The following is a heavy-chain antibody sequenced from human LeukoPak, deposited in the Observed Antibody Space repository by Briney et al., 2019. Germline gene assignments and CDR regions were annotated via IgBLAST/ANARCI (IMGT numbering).Heavy chain of an antibody. CDR3: ARKGSSSCFDY. CDR1: GYTFISYQ. V-gene: IGHV1-46*01. CDR2: INPTGGST. J-gene: IGHJ4*02. Sequence: ASVKVSCKASGYTFISYQMHWVRQAHGQGLEWMGIINPTGGSTSHAQKFQGRVTMTRDTSTSTVYMELSSLRSEDTAVYYCARKGSSSCFDYWGQGTLVTVSS. D-gene: IGHD6-6*01.